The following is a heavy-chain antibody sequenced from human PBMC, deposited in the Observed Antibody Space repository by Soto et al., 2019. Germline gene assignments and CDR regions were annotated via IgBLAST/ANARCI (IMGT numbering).Heavy chain of an antibody. CDR3: ASQVGRYYGSRGGTYYFDY. V-gene: IGHV3-23*01. CDR2: ISGSGGST. CDR1: GFTFSSYA. J-gene: IGHJ4*02. Sequence: GGSLRLSCAASGFTFSSYAMSWVRQAPGKGLEWVSAISGSGGSTYYADSVKGRFTISRDNAKNSLYLQMNSLRAEDTAVYYCASQVGRYYGSRGGTYYFDYWGQGTLVTVSS. D-gene: IGHD3-10*01.